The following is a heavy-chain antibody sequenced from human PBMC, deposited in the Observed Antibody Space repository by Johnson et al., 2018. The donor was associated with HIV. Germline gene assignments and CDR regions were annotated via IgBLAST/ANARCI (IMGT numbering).Heavy chain of an antibody. D-gene: IGHD3-22*01. CDR2: ISYDGSNK. CDR1: GFTFSSYA. Sequence: QVQLVESGGGVVQPGRSLRLSCAASGFTFSSYAMHWVRQAPGKGLEWVAVISYDGSNKYYADSVKGRFTISRDNAKNTLYLELKSLRSEDTAVYYCARGNITMIVGTSYAFDIWGQGTMVTVSS. CDR3: ARGNITMIVGTSYAFDI. J-gene: IGHJ3*02. V-gene: IGHV3-30*04.